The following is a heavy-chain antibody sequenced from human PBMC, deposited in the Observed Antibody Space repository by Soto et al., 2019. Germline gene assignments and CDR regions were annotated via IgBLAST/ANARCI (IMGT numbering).Heavy chain of an antibody. V-gene: IGHV3-33*01. CDR2: IWYDGSNK. D-gene: IGHD2-2*01. Sequence: QVQLVESGGGVVQPGRSLRLSCAASGFTFSSYGMHWVRQAPGKGLEWVAVIWYDGSNKYYADSVKGRFTISRDNSKNTLYLQMNSLRAEDTAVYYCARDLGIVVVPAARGGMDVWGQGTTVTVSS. CDR1: GFTFSSYG. J-gene: IGHJ6*02. CDR3: ARDLGIVVVPAARGGMDV.